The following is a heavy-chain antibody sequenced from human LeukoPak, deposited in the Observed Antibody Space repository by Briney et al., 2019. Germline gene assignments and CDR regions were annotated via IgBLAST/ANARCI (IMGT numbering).Heavy chain of an antibody. V-gene: IGHV1-2*02. CDR2: INPNSGGT. CDR1: GYTFTGYY. J-gene: IGHJ6*02. D-gene: IGHD1-1*01. Sequence: ASVKVSCKASGYTFTGYYMHWVRQAPGQGLEWMGWINPNSGGTNYAQKFQGRVTMTRDTSISTAYMELSRLRSDDTAVYYCAGTESGENYYYYGMDVWGQGTTVTVSS. CDR3: AGTESGENYYYYGMDV.